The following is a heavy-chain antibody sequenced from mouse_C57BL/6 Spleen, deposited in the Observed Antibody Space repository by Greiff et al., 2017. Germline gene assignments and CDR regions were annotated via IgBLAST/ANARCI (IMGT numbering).Heavy chain of an antibody. V-gene: IGHV5-17*01. CDR1: GFTFSDYG. D-gene: IGHD1-1*02. Sequence: EVKLVESGGGLVKPGGSLKLSCAASGFTFSDYGMHWVRQAPEKGLEWVAYISSGSSTIYYADTVKGRFTISRDNAKSTLFLQMTSLRSEDTAMYYCARDRWATNYFDYWGQGTTLTVSS. CDR2: ISSGSSTI. CDR3: ARDRWATNYFDY. J-gene: IGHJ2*01.